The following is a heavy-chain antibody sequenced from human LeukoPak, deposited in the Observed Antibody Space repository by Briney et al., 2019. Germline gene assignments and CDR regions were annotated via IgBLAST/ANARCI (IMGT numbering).Heavy chain of an antibody. V-gene: IGHV3-23*01. CDR3: AKDSGGGVNSPINY. J-gene: IGHJ4*02. CDR2: ISNSGGNT. Sequence: GGSLRLSCAASGFTFSSYAMSWVRQAPGKGLEWVSVISNSGGNTYYADSAKGRFTISRDNSKNTLYLQMNSLRAEDTAVYYCAKDSGGGVNSPINYWGQGTLVTVSS. CDR1: GFTFSSYA. D-gene: IGHD2-15*01.